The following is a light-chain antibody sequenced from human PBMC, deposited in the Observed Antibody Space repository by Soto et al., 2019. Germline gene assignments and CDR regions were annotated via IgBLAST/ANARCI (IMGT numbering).Light chain of an antibody. CDR2: TTS. CDR3: QQDNSFPLT. V-gene: IGKV1-6*01. Sequence: AIQMTQSPSSLSASVGDRVTITCRASQDIRNDLGWYQQKPGKAPKLLIHTTSSLQSGVPSRFSGRGSGTDFTLTISSLQPEDFATYYCQQDNSFPLTFGGGTRVDIK. J-gene: IGKJ4*01. CDR1: QDIRND.